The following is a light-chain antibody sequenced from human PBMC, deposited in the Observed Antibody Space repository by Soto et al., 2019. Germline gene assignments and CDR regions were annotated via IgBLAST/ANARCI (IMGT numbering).Light chain of an antibody. CDR3: QSYDSNTVI. J-gene: IGLJ2*01. CDR2: SNN. Sequence: QSVLTQPPSASGTPGQRVTISCSGSSSNIGSNYVYWYQQLPGTAPKLLIFSNNQRPSGVPDRFSGSKSGTSASLAISGLQTEDEADYYCQSYDSNTVIFGGGTKLTVL. V-gene: IGLV1-47*02. CDR1: SSNIGSNY.